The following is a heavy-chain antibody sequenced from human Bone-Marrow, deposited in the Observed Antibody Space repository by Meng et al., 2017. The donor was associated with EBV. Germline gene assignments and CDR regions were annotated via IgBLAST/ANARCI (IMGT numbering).Heavy chain of an antibody. J-gene: IGHJ5*02. Sequence: QLQRRDPGPGQVKPSETLSLTCTVSGDSISSFYYWGWIRQPPGRGLEWIGSVHYTGSTYYSPSLKSRVTVSVDTSKNQFSLRLTSVTAADTAVYYCARPFPSWQSPRLDPFGAWGQGTLVTVSS. CDR2: VHYTGST. V-gene: IGHV4-39*01. CDR3: ARPFPSWQSPRLDPFGA. CDR1: GDSISSFYY. D-gene: IGHD6-19*01.